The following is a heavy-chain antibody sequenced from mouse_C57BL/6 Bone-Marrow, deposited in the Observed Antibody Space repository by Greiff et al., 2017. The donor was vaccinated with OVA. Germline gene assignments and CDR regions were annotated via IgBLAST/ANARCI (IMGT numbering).Heavy chain of an antibody. V-gene: IGHV1-82*01. CDR1: GYAFSSSW. J-gene: IGHJ2*01. CDR3: ASYYDGRSYHVDY. D-gene: IGHD1-1*01. CDR2: IYPGAGDT. Sequence: VQLQQPGPELVKPGASVKISCKASGYAFSSSWMNWVKQRPGQGLEWIGRIYPGAGDTNYTGKFKGKATLTADKSSSTAYMQLSSLTSEDSAVYSCASYYDGRSYHVDYWGQGTTLTVSS.